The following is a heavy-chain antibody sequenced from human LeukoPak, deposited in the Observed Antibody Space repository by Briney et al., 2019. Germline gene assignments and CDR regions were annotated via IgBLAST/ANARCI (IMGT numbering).Heavy chain of an antibody. CDR2: ISGSGGST. J-gene: IGHJ4*02. D-gene: IGHD3-22*01. Sequence: GGSLRLSCAASGFTFSSYAMSWVRQAPGKGLEWVSAISGSGGSTYYADSVKGRFTISRDNSKNTLYLQMNSLRAEDTAVYYCARDRALYDSRRGYYYTEDDYWGQGTLVTASS. CDR1: GFTFSSYA. CDR3: ARDRALYDSRRGYYYTEDDY. V-gene: IGHV3-23*01.